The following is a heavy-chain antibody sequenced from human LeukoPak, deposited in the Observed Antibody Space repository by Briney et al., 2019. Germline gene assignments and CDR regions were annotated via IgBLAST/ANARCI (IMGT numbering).Heavy chain of an antibody. CDR2: IKQDGNKK. CDR3: STGGPTNFDS. J-gene: IGHJ4*02. V-gene: IGHV3-7*01. Sequence: PGGSLRLSCAASGFTFNSHWMAWVRQAPGKGLEWVANIKQDGNKKYYVDSVKGRFTISRDNAKNSLYLQMNSLRVEDTAMYYCSTGGPTNFDSWGQGTLVTVSS. CDR1: GFTFNSHW. D-gene: IGHD7-27*01.